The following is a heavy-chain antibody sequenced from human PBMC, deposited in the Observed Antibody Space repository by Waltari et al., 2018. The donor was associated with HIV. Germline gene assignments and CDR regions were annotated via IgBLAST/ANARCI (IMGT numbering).Heavy chain of an antibody. D-gene: IGHD3-22*01. J-gene: IGHJ1*01. CDR1: GGTFSISA. CDR3: ARVSLGSGYYNPHPPAEYFQH. V-gene: IGHV1-69*13. CDR2: ITQSFGTA. Sequence: VQLVQSGAAVAKPGSSVQVSCKASGGTFSISATSWVRQEGGRRLRWMGGITQSFGTANYAQKFQGRVTMTADESTSTAYMELSSLRSEDTAVYYCARVSLGSGYYNPHPPAEYFQHWGQGTLVTVSS.